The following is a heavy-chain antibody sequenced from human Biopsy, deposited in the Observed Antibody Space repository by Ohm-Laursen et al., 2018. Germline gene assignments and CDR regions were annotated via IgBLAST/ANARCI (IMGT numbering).Heavy chain of an antibody. CDR3: ARLYRLGEYWNDDPPDAFDV. Sequence: PPGTLSLTCTVSGDSISSDYWSWIRQSPGKGLEWIGYISNTGSTNYNPSLRGRVTISVDTSKNQFSLKLSSVTAADTAVFFCARLYRLGEYWNDDPPDAFDVWGQGTMVTVSS. V-gene: IGHV4-59*01. CDR1: GDSISSDY. J-gene: IGHJ3*01. D-gene: IGHD2/OR15-2a*01. CDR2: ISNTGST.